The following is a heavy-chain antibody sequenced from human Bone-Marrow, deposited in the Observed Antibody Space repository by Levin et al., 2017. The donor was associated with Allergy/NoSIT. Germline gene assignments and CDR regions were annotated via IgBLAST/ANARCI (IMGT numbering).Heavy chain of an antibody. CDR3: ARDCSGGSCYFWDSQQFPNHNLYYYYGMDV. CDR2: IYYSGST. J-gene: IGHJ6*02. D-gene: IGHD2-15*01. CDR1: GGSISSSSYY. Sequence: SETLSLTCTVSGGSISSSSYYWGWIRQPPGTGLEWIGSIYYSGSTYYNPSLKSRVTISVDTSKNQFSLKLSSVTAADTAVYYCARDCSGGSCYFWDSQQFPNHNLYYYYGMDVWGQGTTVTVSS. V-gene: IGHV4-39*07.